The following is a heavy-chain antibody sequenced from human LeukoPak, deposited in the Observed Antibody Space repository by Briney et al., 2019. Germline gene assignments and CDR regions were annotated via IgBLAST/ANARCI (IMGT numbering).Heavy chain of an antibody. Sequence: ASVKVSCKASGYTFTGYYMHWVRQAPGQGLEWMGWINPNSGGTNYAQKFQGRVTMTRDTSISTAYMELSRLRSDDTAVYYCARSSRRIVVVAFASYYFDYWGQGTLVTVSS. V-gene: IGHV1-2*02. J-gene: IGHJ4*02. D-gene: IGHD3-22*01. CDR1: GYTFTGYY. CDR2: INPNSGGT. CDR3: ARSSRRIVVVAFASYYFDY.